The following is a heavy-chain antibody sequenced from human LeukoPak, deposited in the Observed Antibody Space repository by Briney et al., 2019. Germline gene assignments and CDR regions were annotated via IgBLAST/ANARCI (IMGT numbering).Heavy chain of an antibody. D-gene: IGHD3-22*01. J-gene: IGHJ4*02. V-gene: IGHV4-4*07. CDR1: DGSISNYY. Sequence: SETLSLTCTVSDGSISNYYWTWIRQPAGKGLEWIGRIYVSGSTNYNPSLKSRVTISVDTSKNQFSLKLSSVTAADTAVYYCARAYYYDSKWDYWGQGTLVTVSS. CDR2: IYVSGST. CDR3: ARAYYYDSKWDY.